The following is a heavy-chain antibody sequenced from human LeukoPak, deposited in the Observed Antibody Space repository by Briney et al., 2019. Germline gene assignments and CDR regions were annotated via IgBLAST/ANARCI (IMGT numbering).Heavy chain of an antibody. D-gene: IGHD4-11*01. Sequence: SETLSLTCAVSGYSISSGYYWGWIRQPPGKGLEWIGSIYHSGSTYYNPSLKSRVTISVDTSKNQFSLKLSSVTAADTAVYYCGRHPTTVKPPFFDYWGQGTLVTVSS. J-gene: IGHJ4*02. CDR3: GRHPTTVKPPFFDY. CDR1: GYSISSGYY. V-gene: IGHV4-38-2*01. CDR2: IYHSGST.